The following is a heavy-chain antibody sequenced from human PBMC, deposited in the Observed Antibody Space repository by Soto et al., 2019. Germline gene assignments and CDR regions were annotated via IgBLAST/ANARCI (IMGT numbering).Heavy chain of an antibody. Sequence: EVQLVESGGGLVKPGGSLRLSCAASGFTFSKAWMNWVRQAPGKGLEWVGRIKTNSEGGTTDYAAPVQGRFSLSRDDSRNTLSWQMNSLKTDDTAVYYCTTGSVEGVWGQGATVTVSS. CDR3: TTGSVEGV. J-gene: IGHJ6*02. CDR2: IKTNSEGGTT. V-gene: IGHV3-15*07. CDR1: GFTFSKAW. D-gene: IGHD2-15*01.